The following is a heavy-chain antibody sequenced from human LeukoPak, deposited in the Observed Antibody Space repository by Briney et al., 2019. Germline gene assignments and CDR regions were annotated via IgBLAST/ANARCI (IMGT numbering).Heavy chain of an antibody. J-gene: IGHJ4*02. CDR2: ISGSGGST. CDR1: GFTFSSYA. V-gene: IGHV3-23*01. CDR3: ARGLTPEYRTEKVAGTFDY. Sequence: PGGSLRLSCAASGFTFSSYAMSWVRQAPGKGLEWVSAISGSGGSTYYADSVKGRFTIPRDNSKNTLYLQMNSLRAEDTAVYYCARGLTPEYRTEKVAGTFDYWGQGTLVTVSS. D-gene: IGHD6-19*01.